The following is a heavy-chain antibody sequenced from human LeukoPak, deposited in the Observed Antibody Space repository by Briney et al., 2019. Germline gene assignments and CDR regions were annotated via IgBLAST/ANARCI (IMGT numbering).Heavy chain of an antibody. CDR2: ISGSGGST. CDR1: GFTFRRYA. Sequence: GGSLSLFCAASGFTFRRYAMSGVRQAPGEGVEWVSAISGSGGSTYYADSVRGRFTISRDNSKSTLSLQMNSLRAEDTAIYYCATYRQVLLPFESWGQGTLVTVSS. D-gene: IGHD2-8*02. J-gene: IGHJ4*02. V-gene: IGHV3-23*01. CDR3: ATYRQVLLPFES.